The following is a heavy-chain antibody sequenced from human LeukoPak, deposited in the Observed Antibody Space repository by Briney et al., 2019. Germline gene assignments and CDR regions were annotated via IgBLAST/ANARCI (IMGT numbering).Heavy chain of an antibody. D-gene: IGHD4-11*01. J-gene: IGHJ4*02. CDR3: AREGYNNYGTRYFDY. CDR2: ISGSDNTI. Sequence: GGSLRLSCAASGFTFSAYSMNWVRQAPGKGQEWVSYISGSDNTIYYADSVKGRFTISRDNAEDSLYLQMNSLRDEDTAVYYCAREGYNNYGTRYFDYWGQGTLVTVSS. V-gene: IGHV3-48*02. CDR1: GFTFSAYS.